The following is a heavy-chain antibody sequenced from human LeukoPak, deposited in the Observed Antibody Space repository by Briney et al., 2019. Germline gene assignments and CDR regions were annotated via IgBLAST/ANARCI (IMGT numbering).Heavy chain of an antibody. CDR3: AKVAARPDYYYGMDV. V-gene: IGHV3-30*18. Sequence: GGSLRLSCPASGFTFSSYGMHWVRQAPGKGLEWVAVISYDGSNKYYADSVKGRFTISRDNSKNTLYLQMNSLRAEDTAVYYCAKVAARPDYYYGMDVWGQGTTVTVSS. J-gene: IGHJ6*02. CDR2: ISYDGSNK. CDR1: GFTFSSYG. D-gene: IGHD6-6*01.